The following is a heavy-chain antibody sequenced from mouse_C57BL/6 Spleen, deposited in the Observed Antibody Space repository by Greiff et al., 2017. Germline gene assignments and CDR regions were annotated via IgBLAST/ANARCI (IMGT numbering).Heavy chain of an antibody. V-gene: IGHV1-54*01. D-gene: IGHD1-1*01. CDR3: ARSGTTVVATDFDY. J-gene: IGHJ2*01. CDR1: GYAFTNYL. CDR2: INPGSGGT. Sequence: QVQLQQSGAELVRPGTSVKVSCKASGYAFTNYLIEWVKQRPGQGLEWIGVINPGSGGTNYNEKFKGKATLTADKSSSTAYMQLSSLTSEDSAVYFCARSGTTVVATDFDYWGQGTTLTVSS.